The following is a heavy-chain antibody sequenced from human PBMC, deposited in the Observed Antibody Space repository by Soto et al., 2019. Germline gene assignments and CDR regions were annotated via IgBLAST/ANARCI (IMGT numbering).Heavy chain of an antibody. CDR2: INHSGST. V-gene: IGHV4-4*02. J-gene: IGHJ4*02. CDR1: GGSITSSGW. CDR3: ASLHSSGWYYFDY. D-gene: IGHD6-19*01. Sequence: PSETLSLTCAVSGGSITSSGWWSWVRQPPGKGLEWIGEINHSGSTNYNPSLKSRVTISVDTSKNQFSLKLSSVTAADTAVYYCASLHSSGWYYFDYWGQGTLVTVSS.